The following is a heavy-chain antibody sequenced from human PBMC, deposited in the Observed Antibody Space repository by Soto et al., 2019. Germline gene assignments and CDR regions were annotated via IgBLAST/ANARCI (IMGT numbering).Heavy chain of an antibody. CDR2: IYYSGST. CDR1: GGSISSGGYY. CDR3: ARVVVHYDILTGYYNVIGYFDY. Sequence: GPWQPSETLSLTCTVSGGSISSGGYYWSWIRQHPGKGLEWIGYIYYSGSTYYNPSLKSRVTISVDTSKNQFSLKLSSVTAADTAVYYCARVVVHYDILTGYYNVIGYFDYWGQGTLVTLSS. J-gene: IGHJ4*02. D-gene: IGHD3-9*01. V-gene: IGHV4-31*03.